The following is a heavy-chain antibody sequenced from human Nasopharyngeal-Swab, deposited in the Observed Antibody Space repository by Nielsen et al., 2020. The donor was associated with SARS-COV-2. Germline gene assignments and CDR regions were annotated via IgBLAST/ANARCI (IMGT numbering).Heavy chain of an antibody. J-gene: IGHJ6*03. CDR1: GGTFSSDS. V-gene: IGHV1-69*13. CDR3: ARGDIIAVAGTGYYYYYYMDV. D-gene: IGHD6-19*01. CDR2: IIPIFGTA. Sequence: SVKVSCKASGGTFSSDSISWLRQAPGQGLEWMGGIIPIFGTANYAQKFQGRVTITADESTSTAYMELSSLRSEDTAVYYCARGDIIAVAGTGYYYYYYMDVWGKGTTVTVSS.